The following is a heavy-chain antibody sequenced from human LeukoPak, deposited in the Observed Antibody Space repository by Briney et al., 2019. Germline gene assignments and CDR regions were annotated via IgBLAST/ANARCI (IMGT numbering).Heavy chain of an antibody. Sequence: GGSLRLSCATSAFSFNTYGMHWVRQASGKGLEWVGRIRSKANSYATAYAASVKGRFTISRDDSKNTAYLQMNSLKTEDTAVYYCTRAVEMATMDWGQGTLVTVSS. CDR3: TRAVEMATMD. J-gene: IGHJ4*02. V-gene: IGHV3-73*01. D-gene: IGHD5-24*01. CDR1: AFSFNTYG. CDR2: IRSKANSYAT.